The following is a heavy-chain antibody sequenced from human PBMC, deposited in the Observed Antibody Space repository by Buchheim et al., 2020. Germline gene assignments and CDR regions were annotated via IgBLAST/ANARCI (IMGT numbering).Heavy chain of an antibody. CDR1: GFTFSGYG. CDR2: ISDDGSYK. J-gene: IGHJ4*02. Sequence: QVQLVESGGGVVQPGRSLRLSCAASGFTFSGYGMHWVRQAPGKGLEWVAVISDDGSYKYYTDSVKGRFTVSRDNSKNTLSLQVSSLRLEDTAIYYCVKGRVYEPMDFLFDYWGQGT. D-gene: IGHD2-8*01. V-gene: IGHV3-30*18. CDR3: VKGRVYEPMDFLFDY.